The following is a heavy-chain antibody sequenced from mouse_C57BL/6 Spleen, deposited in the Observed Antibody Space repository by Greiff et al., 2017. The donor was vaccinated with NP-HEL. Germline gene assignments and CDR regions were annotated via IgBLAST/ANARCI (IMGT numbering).Heavy chain of an antibody. D-gene: IGHD1-1*01. CDR2: IYPGSGST. Sequence: QVHVKQPGAELVKPGASVKMSCKASGYTFTSYWITWVKQRPGQGLEWIGDIYPGSGSTNYNEKFKSKATLTVDTSSSTAYMQLSSLTSEDSAVYYCARKGILYGSGFAYWGQGTLVTVSA. J-gene: IGHJ3*01. CDR3: ARKGILYGSGFAY. V-gene: IGHV1-55*01. CDR1: GYTFTSYW.